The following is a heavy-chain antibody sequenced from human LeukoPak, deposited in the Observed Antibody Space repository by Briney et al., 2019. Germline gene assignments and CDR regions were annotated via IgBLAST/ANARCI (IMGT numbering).Heavy chain of an antibody. J-gene: IGHJ5*02. V-gene: IGHV3-74*01. Sequence: PGGSLRLSCAASGFTSSSYWMHWVRQVPGKGLVWVSRISGDGTARNYADSVKGRFTISGDDAKNTVGLQMNSLRGEDTAVYYCVRGRGSYGWFDPWGQGTLVTVSS. CDR3: VRGRGSYGWFDP. CDR1: GFTSSSYW. D-gene: IGHD3-10*01. CDR2: ISGDGTAR.